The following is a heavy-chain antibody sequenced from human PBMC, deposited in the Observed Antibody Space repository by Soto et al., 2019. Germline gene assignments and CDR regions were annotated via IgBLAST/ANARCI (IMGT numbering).Heavy chain of an antibody. Sequence: PGGSLRLSCAASGFTFSNAWMSWVRQAPGKGLEWVGRIKSKTDGGTTDYAAPVKGRFTISRDDSKNTLYLQMNSLKTEDTAVYYCTTGSYYYDSSGYYHEYGMDVWGQGTTVTVSS. CDR1: GFTFSNAW. V-gene: IGHV3-15*01. CDR2: IKSKTDGGTT. D-gene: IGHD3-22*01. CDR3: TTGSYYYDSSGYYHEYGMDV. J-gene: IGHJ6*02.